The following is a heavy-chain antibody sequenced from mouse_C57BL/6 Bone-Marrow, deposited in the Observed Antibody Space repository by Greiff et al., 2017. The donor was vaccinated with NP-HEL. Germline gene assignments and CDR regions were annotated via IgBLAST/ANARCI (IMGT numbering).Heavy chain of an antibody. Sequence: QVQLQQSGAELVKPGASVKMSCKASGYTFTTYPIEWVKQNHGKSLEWIGNFHPYNDDTEYNEKFKNKATLTVEKSSSTVYLELSRLTSDDPSVYYCARGGNYWYYFDYWGQGTTLTVSS. D-gene: IGHD2-1*01. V-gene: IGHV1-47*01. CDR3: ARGGNYWYYFDY. J-gene: IGHJ2*01. CDR2: FHPYNDDT. CDR1: GYTFTTYP.